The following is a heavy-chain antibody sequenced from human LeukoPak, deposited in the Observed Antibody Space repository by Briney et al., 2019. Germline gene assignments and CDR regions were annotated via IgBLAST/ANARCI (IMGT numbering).Heavy chain of an antibody. CDR1: GFTFSDYY. V-gene: IGHV3-11*01. CDR2: ISSSGSTI. Sequence: GGSLRLSCAASGFTFSDYYMSWIRQAPEKGLEWVSYISSSGSTIYYADSVKGRFTISRDNAKNSLYLQMNSLRAEDTAVYYCARDFRIAVAGTSRYYYDSSGVYWGQGTLVTVSS. D-gene: IGHD3-22*01. CDR3: ARDFRIAVAGTSRYYYDSSGVY. J-gene: IGHJ4*02.